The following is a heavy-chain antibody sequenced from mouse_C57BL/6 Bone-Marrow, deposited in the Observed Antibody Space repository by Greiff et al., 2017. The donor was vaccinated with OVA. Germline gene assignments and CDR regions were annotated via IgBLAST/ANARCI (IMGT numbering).Heavy chain of an antibody. CDR3: AREDYGSSFPY. CDR2: IDPSDSYT. Sequence: VQLQQPGAELVKPGASVKLSCKASGYTFTSYWMQWVKQRPGQGLEWIGEIDPSDSYTNYNQKFKGKATLTVDTSSSTAYMQLSSLTSEDSAVYYCAREDYGSSFPYWGQGTTPTVSS. J-gene: IGHJ2*01. CDR1: GYTFTSYW. D-gene: IGHD1-1*01. V-gene: IGHV1-50*01.